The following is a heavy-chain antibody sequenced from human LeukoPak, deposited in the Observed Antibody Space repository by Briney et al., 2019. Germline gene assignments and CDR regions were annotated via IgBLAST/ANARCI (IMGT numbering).Heavy chain of an antibody. J-gene: IGHJ4*02. V-gene: IGHV3-74*01. CDR2: ISPDGSTT. D-gene: IGHD3-3*01. CDR1: GFTVSSNY. CDR3: TRDFDFSSAI. Sequence: GGSLRLSCAASGFTVSSNYMSWVRQAPGKGLVWVSRISPDGSTTGHADSVKGRFTTSRDNAKNTLFLQMNSLRAEDTAVYYCTRDFDFSSAIWGQGTLVTVSS.